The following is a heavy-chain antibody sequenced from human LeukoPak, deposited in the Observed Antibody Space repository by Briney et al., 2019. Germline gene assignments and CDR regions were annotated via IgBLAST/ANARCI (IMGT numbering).Heavy chain of an antibody. CDR2: IYHSGST. V-gene: IGHV4-59*12. D-gene: IGHD6-13*01. CDR3: ARGPYGSSWYR. Sequence: PSETLSLTCTVSGGSISSYFWSLIRQPPGKGLEWIGYIYHSGSTHYNPSLKSRVTISVDTSKNQFSLKLSSVTAADTAVYYCARGPYGSSWYRWGQGTLVTVSS. J-gene: IGHJ5*02. CDR1: GGSISSYF.